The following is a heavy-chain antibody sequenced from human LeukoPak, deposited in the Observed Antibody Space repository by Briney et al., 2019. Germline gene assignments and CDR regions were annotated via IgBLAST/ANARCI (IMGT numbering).Heavy chain of an antibody. D-gene: IGHD3-10*01. V-gene: IGHV1-2*02. CDR1: GYTFTGYY. CDR3: ARVVTMVRGVISY. Sequence: ASVKASCKASGYTFTGYYMHWVRQAPGQGLEWMGWINPNSGGTNYAQKFQGRVTMTRDTSISTAYMELSRLRSDDTAVYYCARVVTMVRGVISYWGQGTLVTVSS. J-gene: IGHJ4*02. CDR2: INPNSGGT.